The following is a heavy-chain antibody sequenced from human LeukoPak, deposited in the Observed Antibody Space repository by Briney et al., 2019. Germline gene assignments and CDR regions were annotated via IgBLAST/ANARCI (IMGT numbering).Heavy chain of an antibody. CDR2: FIPIFGTA. Sequence: SVKVSCKASGGTFNSYAISWVRQAPGQGFEWMGGFIPIFGTANYAQKFQGRVMITADESTSTAYMDLNSLRSEDTAVYYCARSPPGLIYMDVWGKGNTVSVSS. V-gene: IGHV1-69*13. CDR1: GGTFNSYA. CDR3: ARSPPGLIYMDV. J-gene: IGHJ6*03. D-gene: IGHD2-8*01.